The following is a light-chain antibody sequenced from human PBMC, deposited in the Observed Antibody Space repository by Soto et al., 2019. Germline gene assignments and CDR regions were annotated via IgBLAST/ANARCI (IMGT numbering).Light chain of an antibody. CDR1: QNINAW. CDR3: QQYNRPWT. J-gene: IGKJ1*01. Sequence: DIPMTQSHSILFASVGIRFTITCRASQNINAWLAWYQQKPGKAPEVLMYEASSLESGVPSRFSGSGSGTEFTLTISSLKHDDAATYYCQQYNRPWTFGQGTKVDIK. V-gene: IGKV1-5*03. CDR2: EAS.